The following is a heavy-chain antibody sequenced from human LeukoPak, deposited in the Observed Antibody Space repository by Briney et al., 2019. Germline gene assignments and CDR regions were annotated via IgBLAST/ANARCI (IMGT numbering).Heavy chain of an antibody. CDR3: ARRGVVIRGILVIGYHQEAYHYDF. V-gene: IGHV3-23*01. Sequence: GGSLRLSCVVSGISLSNYAMTWVRQAPGKGLEWVSYISERGGSTTYADSVKGRFTISRDTSLNTLYLQMNNLRAEDTAVYFCARRGVVIRGILVIGYHQEAYHYDFWGQGVLVTVSS. CDR1: GISLSNYA. CDR2: ISERGGST. J-gene: IGHJ4*02. D-gene: IGHD3-10*01.